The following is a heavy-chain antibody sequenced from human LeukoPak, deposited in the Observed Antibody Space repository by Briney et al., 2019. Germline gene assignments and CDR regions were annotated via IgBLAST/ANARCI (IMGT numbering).Heavy chain of an antibody. J-gene: IGHJ4*02. CDR2: IPASGGST. V-gene: IGHV3-23*01. Sequence: GGSLRLSCAASGFTFSSNVMIWVRQAPGKGLEWVSSIPASGGSTYYADSVKGRFTISRDNSKNSLYLQMNSLRAEDTAVYYCARVDFWSANPRGYWGQGTLVTVSS. CDR1: GFTFSSNV. CDR3: ARVDFWSANPRGY. D-gene: IGHD3-3*01.